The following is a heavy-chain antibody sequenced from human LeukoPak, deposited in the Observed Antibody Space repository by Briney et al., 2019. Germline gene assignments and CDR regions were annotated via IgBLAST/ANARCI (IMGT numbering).Heavy chain of an antibody. D-gene: IGHD3-22*01. J-gene: IGHJ4*02. V-gene: IGHV4-34*01. CDR2: INHSGST. CDR3: ARDTDYYDSSGYGGVVDY. Sequence: PSETLSLTCAVYGGSFSGYYWSWIRQPPGKGLEWIGEINHSGSTNYNPSLKSRVTISVDTSKNQFSLKLSSVTAADTAVYYCARDTDYYDSSGYGGVVDYWGQGTLVTVSS. CDR1: GGSFSGYY.